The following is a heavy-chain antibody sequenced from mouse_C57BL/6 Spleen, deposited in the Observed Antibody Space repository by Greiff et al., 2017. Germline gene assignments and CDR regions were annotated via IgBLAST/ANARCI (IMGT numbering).Heavy chain of an antibody. Sequence: QVQLQQSGAELVKPGASVKISCKASGYAFSSYWMNWVKQRPGKGLEWIGQIYPGDGDTNYNGKFKGKATLTADKSSSTAYMQLSSLTSEDSAVYFCARFTHFYDGYLDYWGQGTTLTVSS. CDR2: IYPGDGDT. CDR3: ARFTHFYDGYLDY. D-gene: IGHD2-3*01. V-gene: IGHV1-80*01. J-gene: IGHJ2*01. CDR1: GYAFSSYW.